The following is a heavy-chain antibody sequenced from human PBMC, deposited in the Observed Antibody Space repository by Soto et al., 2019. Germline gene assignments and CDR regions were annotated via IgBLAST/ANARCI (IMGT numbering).Heavy chain of an antibody. V-gene: IGHV4-31*03. CDR3: ARGKMVYAIQGLYWYFDL. D-gene: IGHD2-8*01. Sequence: QVQLQESGPGLVKPSQTPSLTCTVSGGSISSGGYYWSWIRQHPGKGLEWIGYIYYSGSTYYNPSLKSRVTISVDTSKNQFSLKLSSVTAADSAVYYCARGKMVYAIQGLYWYFDLWGRGTLVTVSS. CDR2: IYYSGST. J-gene: IGHJ2*01. CDR1: GGSISSGGYY.